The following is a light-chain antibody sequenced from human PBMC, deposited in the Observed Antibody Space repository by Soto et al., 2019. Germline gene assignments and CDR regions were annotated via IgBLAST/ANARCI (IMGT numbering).Light chain of an antibody. V-gene: IGKV1-6*01. J-gene: IGKJ1*01. CDR1: QDIRNE. CDR3: LQDDNYPRT. Sequence: AIQMTQSPSSLSAFVGDRVTITCRASQDIRNELGWYRQQTGKAPQLLIHAASNLPTGVSSRFSGSGSGTDFTLTISSLQPEDFAAYYCLQDDNYPRTFGQGTKVEIK. CDR2: AAS.